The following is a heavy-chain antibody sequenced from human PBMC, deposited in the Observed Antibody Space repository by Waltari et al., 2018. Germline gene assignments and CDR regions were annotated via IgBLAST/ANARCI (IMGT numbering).Heavy chain of an antibody. CDR3: TRSWIQLWTPDFDY. CDR1: GYTFTGHN. V-gene: IGHV1-2*06. CDR2: INPDSGAT. Sequence: QVQLVQSGAEVKQPGASVKVSCKASGYTFTGHNMHWVRQAPGQGLEWMGLINPDSGATTYAQKFQGRVTMTRDTSISTAYMELSSLTSDDTAVYYCTRSWIQLWTPDFDYWGQGTLVTVSS. D-gene: IGHD5-18*01. J-gene: IGHJ4*02.